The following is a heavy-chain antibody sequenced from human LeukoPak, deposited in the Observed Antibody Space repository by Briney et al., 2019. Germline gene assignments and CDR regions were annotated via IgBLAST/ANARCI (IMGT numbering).Heavy chain of an antibody. J-gene: IGHJ6*02. CDR3: AKIGRYYGMDV. D-gene: IGHD2-15*01. CDR2: ISWNSGSI. V-gene: IGHV3-9*01. CDR1: GFTFDDYA. Sequence: GGSLRLSCAASGFTFDDYAMHWVRQAPGKGLEWVSGISWNSGSIGYADSVKGRFTISRDNAKNSLYLQMNSLRAEDTALYYCAKIGRYYGMDVWGQGTTVTVSS.